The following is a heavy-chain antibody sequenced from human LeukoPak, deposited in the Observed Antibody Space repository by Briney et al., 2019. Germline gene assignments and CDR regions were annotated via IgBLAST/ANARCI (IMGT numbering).Heavy chain of an antibody. V-gene: IGHV3-15*01. Sequence: SGGSLRLSCAASGFTFSNAWMSWVRQAPGKGLEWVGRIKSKTDGGTTDYAAPVKGRFTISRDDSKNTLYLQMNSLKTEDTAVYYCTTDQFIYYDSSGYYYKTEYFQHWGQGTLVTVFS. D-gene: IGHD3-22*01. CDR1: GFTFSNAW. CDR2: IKSKTDGGTT. J-gene: IGHJ1*01. CDR3: TTDQFIYYDSSGYYYKTEYFQH.